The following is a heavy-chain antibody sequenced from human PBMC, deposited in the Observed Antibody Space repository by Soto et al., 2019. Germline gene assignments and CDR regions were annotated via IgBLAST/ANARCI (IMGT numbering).Heavy chain of an antibody. CDR1: GFTFKHNA. V-gene: IGHV3-30-3*01. CDR3: AREGIAESAPNFYDF. Sequence: QVQLVESGGGVVQPGRSLTIFCTASGFTFKHNAMHWIRQAPAKGLEWVADITFDGSTKNYADSVKGRSTISRDNSKNTLSLQMRALKGEDTATYYYAREGIAESAPNFYDFWGQGTLVAVSS. D-gene: IGHD6-13*01. CDR2: ITFDGSTK. J-gene: IGHJ4*02.